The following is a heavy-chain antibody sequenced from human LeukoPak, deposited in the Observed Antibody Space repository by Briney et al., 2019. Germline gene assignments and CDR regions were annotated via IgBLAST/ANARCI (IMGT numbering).Heavy chain of an antibody. J-gene: IGHJ5*02. Sequence: SETLSLTCTVSGGSISSGSHYWSWIRQPAGKGLEWIGRIYSSGNTNYNPSLKSRVTISLDTSKNQFSLNLSSVTAADTAVYYCAGEVGGSWFDPWGPGTLVTVSS. CDR1: GGSISSGSHY. D-gene: IGHD1-26*01. CDR3: AGEVGGSWFDP. CDR2: IYSSGNT. V-gene: IGHV4-61*02.